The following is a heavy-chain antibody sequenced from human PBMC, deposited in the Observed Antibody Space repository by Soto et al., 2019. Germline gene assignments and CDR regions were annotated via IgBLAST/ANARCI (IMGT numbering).Heavy chain of an antibody. CDR3: ARDLRIAARTLFDC. V-gene: IGHV3-7*01. D-gene: IGHD6-6*01. CDR2: INLDGSDK. J-gene: IGHJ4*02. Sequence: GGSLRLSCAASGFTFSSYWMNWVRQAPGKGLEWVANINLDGSDKFYVDSVKGRFTISRDNLKNSLYLQMNSLRAEDTAVYYCARDLRIAARTLFDCWGEGTLVTVSS. CDR1: GFTFSSYW.